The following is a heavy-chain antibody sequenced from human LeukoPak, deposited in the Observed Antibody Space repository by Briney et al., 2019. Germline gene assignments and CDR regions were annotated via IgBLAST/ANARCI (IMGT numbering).Heavy chain of an antibody. CDR2: INHSGST. V-gene: IGHV4-34*01. CDR3: ARAGRRGYCSGGSCYNSNYYYYMDV. D-gene: IGHD2-15*01. J-gene: IGHJ6*03. Sequence: SETLSLTCAVYGGSFSGYYWSWIRQPPGKGLEWIGEINHSGSTNYNPSLKGRVTISVDTSKNQFSLKLSSVTAADTAVYYCARAGRRGYCSGGSCYNSNYYYYMDVWGKGTTVTVSS. CDR1: GGSFSGYY.